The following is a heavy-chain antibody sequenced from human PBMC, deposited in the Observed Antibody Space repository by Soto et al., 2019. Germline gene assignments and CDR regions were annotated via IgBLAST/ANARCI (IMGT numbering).Heavy chain of an antibody. V-gene: IGHV4-39*01. D-gene: IGHD6-13*01. CDR3: ARQAAAGKNYFDY. CDR2: IYYSGST. CDR1: GGSISSSSYY. Sequence: PSETLSLTCTVSGGSISSSSYYWGWIRQPPGKGLEWIGSIYYSGSTYYNPSLKSRVTISVDTSKNQFSLKLSSVTAADTAVYYCARQAAAGKNYFDYRGQGTLVTVSS. J-gene: IGHJ4*02.